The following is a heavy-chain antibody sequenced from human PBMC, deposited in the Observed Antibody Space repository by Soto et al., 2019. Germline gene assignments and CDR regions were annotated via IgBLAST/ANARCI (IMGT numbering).Heavy chain of an antibody. D-gene: IGHD6-19*01. Sequence: QVQLVQSGPEMKKPGASVKVSCKGSGFIFTNYGFNWVRQAPGQGLEWVGWVSAANGYTRSAQKFQDRLIMTTDSSTNPAYMELRGLGPDDTALDYCATGRSIAVPEGSWGQGTLVTVSS. CDR2: VSAANGYT. J-gene: IGHJ5*02. CDR3: ATGRSIAVPEGS. CDR1: GFIFTNYG. V-gene: IGHV1-18*01.